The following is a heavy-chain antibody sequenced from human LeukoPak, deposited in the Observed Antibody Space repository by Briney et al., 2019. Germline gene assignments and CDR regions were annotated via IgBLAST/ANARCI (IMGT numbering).Heavy chain of an antibody. D-gene: IGHD5-12*01. J-gene: IGHJ5*02. CDR2: ISYDGSNK. Sequence: GGSLRLSCAASGFTFSSYAMHWVRQAPGKGLEWVAVISYDGSNKYYADSVKGRFTISRDNSKNTLYLQMNSLRAEDTAVYYCARDLVARNWFDPWGQGTLVTVSS. CDR3: ARDLVARNWFDP. V-gene: IGHV3-30-3*01. CDR1: GFTFSSYA.